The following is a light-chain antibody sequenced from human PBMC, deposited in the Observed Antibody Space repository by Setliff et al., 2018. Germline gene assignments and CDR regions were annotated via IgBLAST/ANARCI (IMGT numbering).Light chain of an antibody. J-gene: IGLJ1*01. CDR3: MSYTTIRTYV. V-gene: IGLV2-8*01. CDR1: SRDVGSSTF. CDR2: EIS. Sequence: QSALTQPPSASGSPGQSLIISCTGTSRDVGSSTFVSWYQQHPGKAPKLLIYEISKRPSGVPDRFSGSKSGNTASLTISGLQAEDEADYYCMSYTTIRTYVFGTGTKVTVL.